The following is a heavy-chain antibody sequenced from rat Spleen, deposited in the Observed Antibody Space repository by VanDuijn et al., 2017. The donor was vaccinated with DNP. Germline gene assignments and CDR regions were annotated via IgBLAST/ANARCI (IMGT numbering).Heavy chain of an antibody. Sequence: EVQLVEIGGGLVQPGRSLKLSCVASGFTFSDYYMAWVRQAPKKGLEWVASISASGGSTSYRDSVKGRFTISRDDAKSTLYLQMDSLRSEDTATYYCASYYYDGYYAMDAWGQGTSVTVSS. CDR2: ISASGGST. CDR1: GFTFSDYY. J-gene: IGHJ4*01. V-gene: IGHV5-25*01. D-gene: IGHD1-12*02. CDR3: ASYYYDGYYAMDA.